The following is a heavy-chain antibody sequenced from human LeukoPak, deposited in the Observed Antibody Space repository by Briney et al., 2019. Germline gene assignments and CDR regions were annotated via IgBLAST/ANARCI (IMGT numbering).Heavy chain of an antibody. CDR2: ISSSGSAR. Sequence: PGGSLRLSCAASGFTFSSYEMSWVRQAPGKGLEWVSYISSSGSARYYADSVKGRFTITRDNAKNSLYLQMNRLRAKDTSVYYCARLSKPGDLHCNYGMDIWGKGTMVTVSS. CDR3: ARLSKPGDLHCNYGMDI. D-gene: IGHD3-10*01. J-gene: IGHJ6*04. V-gene: IGHV3-48*03. CDR1: GFTFSSYE.